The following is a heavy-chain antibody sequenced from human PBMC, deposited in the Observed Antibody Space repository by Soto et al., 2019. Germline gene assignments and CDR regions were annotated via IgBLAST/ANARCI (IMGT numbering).Heavy chain of an antibody. CDR3: ARTMILGRGPWFDF. V-gene: IGHV2-70*11. CDR2: IDWDGTE. CDR1: GFSLRGSGMR. J-gene: IGHJ4*02. D-gene: IGHD3-16*01. Sequence: GSGPTLVNPTQTLTLTCAFSGFSLRGSGMRVSWLRQPPGKALEWLARIDWDGTEYYTTSLKTRLTIAKDSSKNQVLLTMTNVVPEDTATYYCARTMILGRGPWFDFWGQGNLVTVSS.